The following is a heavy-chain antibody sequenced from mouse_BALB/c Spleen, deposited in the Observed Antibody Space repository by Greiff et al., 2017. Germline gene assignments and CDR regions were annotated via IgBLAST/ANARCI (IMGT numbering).Heavy chain of an antibody. Sequence: VQLQQSGPELVKPGASVKISCKASGYSFTGYYMHWVKQSHVKSLEWIGRINPYNGATSYNQNFKDKASLTVDKSSSTAYMELHSLTSEDSAVYYCARWAYYGNSHWYFDVWGAGTTVTVSS. J-gene: IGHJ1*01. V-gene: IGHV1-31*01. CDR2: INPYNGAT. CDR1: GYSFTGYY. CDR3: ARWAYYGNSHWYFDV. D-gene: IGHD2-1*01.